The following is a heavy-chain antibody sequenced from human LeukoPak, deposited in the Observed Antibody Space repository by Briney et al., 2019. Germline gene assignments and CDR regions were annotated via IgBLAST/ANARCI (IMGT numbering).Heavy chain of an antibody. CDR3: ATAGIVGATYYGMDV. J-gene: IGHJ6*02. CDR1: GYTLTELS. Sequence: ASVKVSCKVSGYTLTELSMHWVRQALGEGLERMGGFDPKDGETMYAQKFQGRVTMTEDTSTDTVYMALNSLRSDDTAVYYCATAGIVGATYYGMDVWGQGTTVTVSS. CDR2: FDPKDGET. D-gene: IGHD1-26*01. V-gene: IGHV1-24*01.